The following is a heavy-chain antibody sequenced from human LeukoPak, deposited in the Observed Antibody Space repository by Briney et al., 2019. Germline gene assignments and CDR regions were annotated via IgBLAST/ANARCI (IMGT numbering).Heavy chain of an antibody. D-gene: IGHD4-17*01. CDR2: ISWNAGTL. CDR1: GSTFDDFA. CDR3: ARCRADYAISDGAFDI. Sequence: GRSLRLSCAASGSTFDDFAMHWVRQVPGKGLEWVSGISWNAGTLDYADSVKGRFTISRDNAKNSLYLQMNSLRAEDTALYYCARCRADYAISDGAFDIWGQGTMVTVSS. J-gene: IGHJ3*02. V-gene: IGHV3-9*01.